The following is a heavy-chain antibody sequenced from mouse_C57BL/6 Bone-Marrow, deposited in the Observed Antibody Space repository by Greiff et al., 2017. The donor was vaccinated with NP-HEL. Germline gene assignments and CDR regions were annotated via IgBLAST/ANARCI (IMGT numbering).Heavy chain of an antibody. D-gene: IGHD1-1*01. CDR3: ARGIPIYYYGSSYPWYFDV. J-gene: IGHJ1*03. CDR2: INPNNGGT. V-gene: IGHV1-18*01. CDR1: GYTFTDYN. Sequence: EVQLQQSGPELVKPGASVKIPCKASGYTFTDYNMDWVKQSHGKSLEWIGDINPNNGGTIYNQKFKGKATLTVDKSSSTAYMELRSLTSEDTAVYYCARGIPIYYYGSSYPWYFDVWGTGTTVTVSS.